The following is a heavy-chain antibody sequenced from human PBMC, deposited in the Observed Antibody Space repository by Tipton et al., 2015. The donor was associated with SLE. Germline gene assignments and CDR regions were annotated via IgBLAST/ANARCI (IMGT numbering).Heavy chain of an antibody. V-gene: IGHV4-61*09. J-gene: IGHJ3*02. CDR1: GGSISSGSYY. CDR2: IYTSGST. D-gene: IGHD3-10*01. CDR3: ARDAFRGAFDI. Sequence: TLSLTCTVSGGSISSGSYYWSWIRQPAGKGLEWIGYIYTSGSTNYNPSLKSRVTMSVDTSKNQFSLKLSSVTAADTAVYYCARDAFRGAFDIWGQGTMVTVSS.